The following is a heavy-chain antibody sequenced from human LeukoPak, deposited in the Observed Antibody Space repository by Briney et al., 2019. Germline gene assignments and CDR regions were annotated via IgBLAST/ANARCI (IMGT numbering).Heavy chain of an antibody. CDR2: ISSSSSTI. D-gene: IGHD6-19*01. CDR1: GFTFSSYS. J-gene: IGHJ4*02. CDR3: ARDTGIAVADGRGFDY. Sequence: GGSLRLSCAASGFTFSSYSMNWVRQAPGKGLEWVSYISSSSSTIYYADSVKGRFTISRDNAKNSLYLQMNSLRAEDTAVYYCARDTGIAVADGRGFDYWGQGTLVTVSS. V-gene: IGHV3-48*04.